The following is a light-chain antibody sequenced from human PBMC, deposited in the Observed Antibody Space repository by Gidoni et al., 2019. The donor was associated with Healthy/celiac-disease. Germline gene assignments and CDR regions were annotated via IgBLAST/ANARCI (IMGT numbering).Light chain of an antibody. J-gene: IGKJ1*01. CDR2: KAS. V-gene: IGKV1-5*03. Sequence: DIQMTQSPSTLSASVGDRVTITCRASQSISSWLAWYQQKPGKAPKLLIYKASSLESGVPSRFSGSGSGTEFTLTISSLQPDDFATYYCQQYNSYSRXFXQGTXVEIK. CDR1: QSISSW. CDR3: QQYNSYSRX.